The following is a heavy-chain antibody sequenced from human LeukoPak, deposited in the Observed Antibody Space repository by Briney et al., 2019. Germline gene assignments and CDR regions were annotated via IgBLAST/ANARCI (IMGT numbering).Heavy chain of an antibody. J-gene: IGHJ4*02. CDR1: GGSISSYY. D-gene: IGHD3-22*01. CDR3: ARGGHSSGYYSLDY. V-gene: IGHV4-59*01. CDR2: IYYSGST. Sequence: PSETLSLTCTVSGGSISSYYWSWIRQPPGKGLEWIGYIYYSGSTNYNPSLKSRVTISVDTSKNQFSLKLSSVTAADTAVYYCARGGHSSGYYSLDYWGQGTLVTVS.